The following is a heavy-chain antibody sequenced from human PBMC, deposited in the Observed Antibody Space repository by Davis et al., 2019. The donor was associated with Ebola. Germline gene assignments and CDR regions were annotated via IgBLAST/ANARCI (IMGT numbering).Heavy chain of an antibody. CDR2: ISSSSSQT. V-gene: IGHV3-11*06. CDR3: AIANRGAVADTGDY. J-gene: IGHJ4*02. Sequence: GGSLRLSCAASGFIFNEHFMSWIRQGPGKGLEWVSYISSSSSQTNYADSVKGRFTISRDNARNSMYLQMNSLRAEDTAVYYCAIANRGAVADTGDYWGQGTLVTVSS. CDR1: GFIFNEHF. D-gene: IGHD6-19*01.